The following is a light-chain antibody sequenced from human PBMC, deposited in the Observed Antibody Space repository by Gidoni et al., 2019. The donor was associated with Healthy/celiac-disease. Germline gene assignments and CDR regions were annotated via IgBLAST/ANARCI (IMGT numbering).Light chain of an antibody. CDR1: QSVLYSSNNKNY. CDR3: QQYYSTGYT. V-gene: IGKV4-1*01. CDR2: WAS. J-gene: IGKJ2*01. Sequence: EIVMTQSPDSLAVSLGERATINCKSSQSVLYSSNNKNYLAWYQQKPGQPPKLLIYWASTRESGVPDRFSGSGSGTDFTLTISSLQAEDVAVYYCQQYYSTGYTFGQGTKLEIK.